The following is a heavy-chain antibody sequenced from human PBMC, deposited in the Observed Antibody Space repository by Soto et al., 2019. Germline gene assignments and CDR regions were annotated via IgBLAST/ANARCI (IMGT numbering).Heavy chain of an antibody. D-gene: IGHD6-13*01. Sequence: EVQLLESGGGLVQPGGSLRLSCAASGFTFSSYAMSWVRQAPGKGLEWVSAISGSGGSTYYADSVKGRFTISRDNSKNTLYLQMNSLRAEDTAVYYCAKVLLLPYSSSKYHYFDYWGQGTLVTVSS. V-gene: IGHV3-23*01. J-gene: IGHJ4*02. CDR3: AKVLLLPYSSSKYHYFDY. CDR2: ISGSGGST. CDR1: GFTFSSYA.